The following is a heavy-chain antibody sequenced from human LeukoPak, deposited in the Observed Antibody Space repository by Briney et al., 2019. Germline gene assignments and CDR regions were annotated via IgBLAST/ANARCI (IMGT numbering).Heavy chain of an antibody. J-gene: IGHJ4*02. CDR2: ITQDGSEK. D-gene: IGHD5-12*01. Sequence: GGSLRLSCAASGFTFTRFWMTWVRQAPGKGLEWVANITQDGSEKYYVDSVKGRFTISRDNAKNSLSLQMNSRRAEDTAVYYCVVNIVASWDYWGQGTLVTVSS. CDR1: GFTFTRFW. V-gene: IGHV3-7*03. CDR3: VVNIVASWDY.